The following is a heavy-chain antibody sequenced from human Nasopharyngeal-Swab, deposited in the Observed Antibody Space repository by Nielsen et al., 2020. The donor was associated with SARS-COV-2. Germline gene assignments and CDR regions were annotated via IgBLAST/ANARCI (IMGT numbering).Heavy chain of an antibody. Sequence: SVKVSCKASGFTFTSSAVQWVRQARGQRLEWIGWIVVGSGNTNYAQKFQERVTITRDMSTSTAYMELSSLRPEDTAVYYCAGGYCSGGSCYPPEGYWGQGTLVTVSS. V-gene: IGHV1-58*01. D-gene: IGHD2-15*01. CDR3: AGGYCSGGSCYPPEGY. CDR1: GFTFTSSA. J-gene: IGHJ4*02. CDR2: IVVGSGNT.